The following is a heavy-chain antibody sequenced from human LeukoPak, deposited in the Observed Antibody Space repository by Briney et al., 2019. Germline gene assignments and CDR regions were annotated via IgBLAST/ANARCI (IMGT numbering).Heavy chain of an antibody. CDR2: IYYSVST. D-gene: IGHD3-3*01. CDR1: GGSISSSSYY. J-gene: IGHJ4*02. Sequence: PSETLSLTCTVSGGSISSSSYYWGWIRQPPGKGLEWIGSIYYSVSTYYNPSLKSRVTISVDTSKNQFSLKLSSVTATDTAVYYCASNEWSGYYFDYWGQGTLGSASS. V-gene: IGHV4-39*01. CDR3: ASNEWSGYYFDY.